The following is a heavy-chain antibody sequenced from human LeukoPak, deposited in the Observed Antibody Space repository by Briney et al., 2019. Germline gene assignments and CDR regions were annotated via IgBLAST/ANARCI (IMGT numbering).Heavy chain of an antibody. CDR2: FDPEDNET. Sequence: ASVKVSCKVSGYTLTELSMHWVRQTPGKGLEWLGGFDPEDNETFYAQKFQGRVTMTEDTSADTAYMELSSLRSEDTAVYYCARGSRPVYNLLTGKRYFDYWGQGTLLTVSS. D-gene: IGHD3-9*01. CDR1: GYTLTELS. V-gene: IGHV1-24*01. J-gene: IGHJ4*02. CDR3: ARGSRPVYNLLTGKRYFDY.